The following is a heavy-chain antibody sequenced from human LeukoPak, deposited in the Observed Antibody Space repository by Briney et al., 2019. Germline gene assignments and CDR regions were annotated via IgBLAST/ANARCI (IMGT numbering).Heavy chain of an antibody. CDR3: ARAEVGIQLWSDAFDI. CDR1: GYTFTSYG. D-gene: IGHD5-18*01. V-gene: IGHV1-18*01. J-gene: IGHJ3*02. Sequence: ASVKVSCKASGYTFTSYGVSWVRQAPGQGLEWMGWISAYNGNTNYAQKLQGRVTMTTDTSTSTAYMELRSLRSDDTAVYYCARAEVGIQLWSDAFDIWGQGTMVTVSS. CDR2: ISAYNGNT.